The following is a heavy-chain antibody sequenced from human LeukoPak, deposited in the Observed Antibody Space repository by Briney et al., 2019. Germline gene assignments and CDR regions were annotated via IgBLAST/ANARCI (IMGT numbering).Heavy chain of an antibody. J-gene: IGHJ4*02. Sequence: PSETLSLTCTVSGGSISSYYWSWIRQPPGKGLEWIGEINHSGSTNYNPSLKSRVTISVDTSKNQFSLKLSSVTAADTAVYYCARGRYCSGGSCYPLKIFDYWGQGTLVTVSS. D-gene: IGHD2-15*01. CDR2: INHSGST. CDR1: GGSISSYY. CDR3: ARGRYCSGGSCYPLKIFDY. V-gene: IGHV4-34*01.